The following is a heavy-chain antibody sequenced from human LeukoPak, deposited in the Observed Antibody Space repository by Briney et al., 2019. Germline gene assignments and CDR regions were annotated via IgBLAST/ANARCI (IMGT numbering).Heavy chain of an antibody. CDR3: AKPSAAGTNY. Sequence: PGGSLRPSCAASGFTFSSYAMSWVRQAPGKGLEWVSAISGSGGSTYYADSVKGRFTISGDNSKNTLYLQMNSLRAEDTAVYYCAKPSAAGTNYWGQGTLVTVSS. J-gene: IGHJ4*02. V-gene: IGHV3-23*01. CDR1: GFTFSSYA. CDR2: ISGSGGST. D-gene: IGHD6-13*01.